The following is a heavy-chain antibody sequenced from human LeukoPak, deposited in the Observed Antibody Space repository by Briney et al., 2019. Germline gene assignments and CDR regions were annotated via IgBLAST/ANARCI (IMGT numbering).Heavy chain of an antibody. CDR3: ARLLYYFDSSGYYYAPKAFDI. CDR1: GYIFTTYW. CDR2: IYPMNSVT. V-gene: IGHV5-51*01. D-gene: IGHD3-22*01. J-gene: IGHJ3*02. Sequence: GESLKISCKGSGYIFTTYWIGWVRQMPGKGLEWMGIIYPMNSVTRYSPSFQGQVTISADKSINTAYLQWSSLKASDTAMYYCARLLYYFDSSGYYYAPKAFDIWGQGTMVTVSS.